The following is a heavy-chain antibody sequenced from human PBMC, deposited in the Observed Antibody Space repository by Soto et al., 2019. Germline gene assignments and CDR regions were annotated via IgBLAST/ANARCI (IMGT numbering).Heavy chain of an antibody. CDR2: MNPNSGNT. D-gene: IGHD2-15*01. J-gene: IGHJ5*02. CDR3: ARAPQIYCSGGSCYGSGWFDP. CDR1: GYTFTSYD. V-gene: IGHV1-8*01. Sequence: QVQLVQSGAEVKKPGASVKVSCKASGYTFTSYDINWVRQATGQGLEWMGWMNPNSGNTGYAQKVQGRVTMTRNTSISTAYMELNSLRSEDTAVYYCARAPQIYCSGGSCYGSGWFDPWGQGTLVTVSS.